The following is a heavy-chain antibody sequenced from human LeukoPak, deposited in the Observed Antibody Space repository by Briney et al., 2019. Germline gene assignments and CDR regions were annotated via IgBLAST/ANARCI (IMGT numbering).Heavy chain of an antibody. CDR3: ARASSSWTEVHY. J-gene: IGHJ4*02. CDR2: IYYSGST. CDR1: GGSISSYY. Sequence: SETLSLTCTVSGGSISSYYWSWIRQPPGKGLEWIGYIYYSGSTNYNPSLKSRVTISVDTSKNQFSLKLSSVTAADTAVYYCARASSSWTEVHYWGQGTLVTVSS. D-gene: IGHD6-13*01. V-gene: IGHV4-59*08.